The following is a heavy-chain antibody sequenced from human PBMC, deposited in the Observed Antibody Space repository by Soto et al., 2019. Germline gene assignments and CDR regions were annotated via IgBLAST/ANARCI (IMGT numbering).Heavy chain of an antibody. CDR2: VWYDGSQT. CDR1: GFILSGYS. J-gene: IGHJ4*02. D-gene: IGHD2-15*01. CDR3: ARDSCFGGSFDY. V-gene: IGHV3-33*01. Sequence: QVQLVESGGGVVQPGRSLRLSCAVSGFILSGYSMHWVRQAPGKGLEWVAVVWYDGSQTYYADSVRRRVTISRDSAKNTVYLQMNSLRAEDTAVYYGARDSCFGGSFDYWGQETMITVSS.